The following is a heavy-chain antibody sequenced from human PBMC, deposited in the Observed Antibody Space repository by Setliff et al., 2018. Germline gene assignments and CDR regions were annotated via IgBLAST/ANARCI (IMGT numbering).Heavy chain of an antibody. CDR3: ARRETYYNFWSGYYAY. CDR2: IYYSGST. V-gene: IGHV4-39*07. D-gene: IGHD3-3*01. Sequence: SETLSLTCTVSGDSISSSSYYWGWIRQPPGKGLEWIGSIYYSGSTYYNPSLKSRVTISVDTSKNQFSLKLSSVTAADTAVYYCARRETYYNFWSGYYAYWGQGTLVTSP. CDR1: GDSISSSSYY. J-gene: IGHJ4*02.